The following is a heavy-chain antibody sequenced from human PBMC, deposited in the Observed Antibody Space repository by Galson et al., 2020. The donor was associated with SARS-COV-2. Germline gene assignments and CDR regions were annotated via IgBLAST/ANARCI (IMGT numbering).Heavy chain of an antibody. CDR2: LYYGGKT. D-gene: IGHD3-10*01. CDR1: GGSINIYY. J-gene: IGHJ4*02. V-gene: IGHV4-59*01. CDR3: ARLPVVRGVDY. Sequence: ASETLSLTFTDSGGSINIYYWSWIRQPPGKGLEWIGYLYYGGKTNYNPSLKSRVAISVDTSKGQFSLTLSSVTAADTAVYYCARLPVVRGVDYWGQGILVTVSS.